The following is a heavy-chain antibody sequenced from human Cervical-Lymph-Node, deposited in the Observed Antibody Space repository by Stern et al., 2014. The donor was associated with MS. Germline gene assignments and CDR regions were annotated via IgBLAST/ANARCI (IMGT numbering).Heavy chain of an antibody. Sequence: VQLVESGGGVVQPGRSLRLSCAASGFVFRRYALHWVRQAPGKGLECVELISYDGRDKYYTASVKGRFTVSRDNSNNTVDLEMNSLRLEDTAVYYCAKGGSGSYLDWGQGSLVTVSS. CDR2: ISYDGRDK. D-gene: IGHD1-26*01. CDR3: AKGGSGSYLD. CDR1: GFVFRRYA. V-gene: IGHV3-30*04. J-gene: IGHJ4*02.